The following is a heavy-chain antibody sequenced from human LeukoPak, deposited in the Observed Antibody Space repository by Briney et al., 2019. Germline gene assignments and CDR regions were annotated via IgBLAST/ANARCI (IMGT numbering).Heavy chain of an antibody. CDR2: INHSGTT. CDR3: ASNGPLLSDTNRYYFNY. CDR1: GGSFSEYY. J-gene: IGHJ4*02. D-gene: IGHD2-8*01. Sequence: PSETLSLTCGVFGGSFSEYYWTWIRQSPGKGLEWIGEINHSGTTNYNPSLESRVTISVDTSKNQFSLNLSSVTAADTAVYYCASNGPLLSDTNRYYFNYWGQGTLVTVSS. V-gene: IGHV4-34*01.